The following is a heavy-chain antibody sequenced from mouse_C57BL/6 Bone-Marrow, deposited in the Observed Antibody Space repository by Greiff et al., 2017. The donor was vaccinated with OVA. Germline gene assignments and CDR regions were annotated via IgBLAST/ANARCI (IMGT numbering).Heavy chain of an antibody. CDR3: TTPYYSPWFAY. J-gene: IGHJ3*01. V-gene: IGHV1-81*01. D-gene: IGHD2-12*01. CDR1: GYTFTSYG. CDR2: IYPRSGNT. Sequence: VHLVESGAELARPGASVKLSCKASGYTFTSYGISWVKQRTGQGLEWIGEIYPRSGNTYYNEKFKGKATLTADKSSNTAYLQLSSLTSEDTAVYYCTTPYYSPWFAYWGQGTLVTVSA.